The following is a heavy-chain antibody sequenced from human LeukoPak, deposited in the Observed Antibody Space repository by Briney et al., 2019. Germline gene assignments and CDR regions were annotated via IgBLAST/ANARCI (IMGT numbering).Heavy chain of an antibody. J-gene: IGHJ4*02. CDR2: IIPIFGTA. D-gene: IGHD3-10*01. CDR3: ARDQGYGSAYGY. CDR1: GCTFSSYA. V-gene: IGHV1-69*13. Sequence: SLKVSCKASGCTFSSYAISWVRQAPGQGLEWMGGIIPIFGTANYAQKFQGRVTITADESTSTAYMELSSLRSEDTAVYYCARDQGYGSAYGYWGQGTLVTVSS.